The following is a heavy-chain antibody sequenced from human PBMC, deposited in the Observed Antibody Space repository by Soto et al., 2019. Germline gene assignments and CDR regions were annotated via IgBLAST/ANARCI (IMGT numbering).Heavy chain of an antibody. V-gene: IGHV4-31*03. J-gene: IGHJ6*02. D-gene: IGHD3-10*01. CDR1: GCSISSGGYY. CDR2: IYYSGST. Sequence: QVQLQESGPGLVKPSQTLSLTCTVSGCSISSGGYYWSWIRQHPGKGLEWIGYIYYSGSTYYNPSLKSRVTISVDTAKNQFSLKLSSVTAADTAVYYCARDGMGSDGMDVWGQGTTVTVSS. CDR3: ARDGMGSDGMDV.